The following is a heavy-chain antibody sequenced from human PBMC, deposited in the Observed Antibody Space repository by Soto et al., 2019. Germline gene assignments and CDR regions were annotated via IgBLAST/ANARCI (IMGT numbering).Heavy chain of an antibody. V-gene: IGHV4-59*01. J-gene: IGHJ6*03. D-gene: IGHD2-2*01. CDR3: AREMGYCTSTSCHAGPLYYYMDV. CDR2: IYNSGST. CDR1: GGSISSYH. Sequence: QVQLQESGPGLVKPSETLSLTCTVSGGSISSYHWSWIRQPPGKGLEWIGEIYNSGSTNYNPSLKSRVTISVDTSKNQFSLKLNSVSAADTAVYYCAREMGYCTSTSCHAGPLYYYMDVWGKGTTVTVSS.